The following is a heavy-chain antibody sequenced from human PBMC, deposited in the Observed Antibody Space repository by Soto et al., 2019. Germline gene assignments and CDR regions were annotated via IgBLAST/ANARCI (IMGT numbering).Heavy chain of an antibody. V-gene: IGHV3-23*01. CDR3: APDRQLVLDY. D-gene: IGHD6-13*01. J-gene: IGHJ4*02. CDR1: GFTFSTYA. CDR2: MGSSGGST. Sequence: EVQLLESGGGLVQPGGSLRLSCAASGFTFSTYAMSWVRQAPGKGLEWVSGMGSSGGSTYYADSVKGRFTISRDNSKNTLYLQMNSLRAEDTAVYYCAPDRQLVLDYWGQGTLVTVSS.